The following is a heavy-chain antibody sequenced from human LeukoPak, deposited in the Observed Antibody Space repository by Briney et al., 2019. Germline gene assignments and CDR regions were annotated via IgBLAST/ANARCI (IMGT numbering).Heavy chain of an antibody. CDR3: ARGDLLTGLPSDYIDY. J-gene: IGHJ4*02. Sequence: GGSLSLSCAASGFTFSTYWMHWVSQPPGRGLVWVSRISTHVTSTYYADSVKGRFTISRDNAKNTLYLQMDSLRAEDTAVYYCARGDLLTGLPSDYIDYWGQGTPVTASS. V-gene: IGHV3-74*01. CDR2: ISTHVTST. CDR1: GFTFSTYW. D-gene: IGHD3-9*01.